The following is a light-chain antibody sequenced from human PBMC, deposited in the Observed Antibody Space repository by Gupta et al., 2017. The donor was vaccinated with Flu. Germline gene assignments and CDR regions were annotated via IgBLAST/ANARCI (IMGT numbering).Light chain of an antibody. CDR2: QDN. Sequence: SSKLPQSPSVSVSAGQTARISCSGDRLKDEYAWWYQQKPGQSPVVVIYQDNKRPSGIPERFSGSSSGTTVTMTISGTQTMDEAVYYCQAWDTSTVVFGGGTKLIVL. CDR3: QAWDTSTVV. CDR1: RLKDEY. J-gene: IGLJ2*01. V-gene: IGLV3-1*01.